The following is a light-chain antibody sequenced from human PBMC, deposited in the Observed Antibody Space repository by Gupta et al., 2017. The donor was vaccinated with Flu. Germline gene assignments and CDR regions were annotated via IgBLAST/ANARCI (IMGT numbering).Light chain of an antibody. CDR2: SAS. Sequence: EVLLTQFPATLSLSPGDRANLSCWASQTINRYLAWYQQRPGQAPRLLIHSASSRATGIPARFSGSGSGADYTLTITSVKPEDVATYYCQQRSNGLTFGGGTKVEIK. CDR3: QQRSNGLT. V-gene: IGKV3-11*01. J-gene: IGKJ4*01. CDR1: QTINRY.